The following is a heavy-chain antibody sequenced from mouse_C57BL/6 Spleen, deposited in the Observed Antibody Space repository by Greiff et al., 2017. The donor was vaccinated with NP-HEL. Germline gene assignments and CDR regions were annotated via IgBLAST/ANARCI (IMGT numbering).Heavy chain of an antibody. CDR3: AREESSGHFDY. V-gene: IGHV1-85*01. Sequence: VKLVESGPELVKPGASVKLSCKASGYTFTSYDINWVKQRPGQGLEWIGWIYPRDGSTKYNEKFKGKATLTVDTSSSTAYMELHSLTSEDSAVYFCAREESSGHFDYWGQGTTLTVSS. CDR2: IYPRDGST. J-gene: IGHJ2*01. CDR1: GYTFTSYD. D-gene: IGHD3-2*02.